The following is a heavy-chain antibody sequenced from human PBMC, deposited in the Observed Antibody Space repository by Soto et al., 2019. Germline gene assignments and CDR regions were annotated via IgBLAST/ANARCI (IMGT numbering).Heavy chain of an antibody. Sequence: WGSLRLACAASGFTFHRFTINFFRHSPFKGLEWVSTISSNSAYIYYTDALRGRFTISRDNAKNSLHLQMNSLRAEDTAVYYCTRDASRDSSARGWFDPWGPGTLVTVSS. CDR1: GFTFHRFT. V-gene: IGHV3-21*01. J-gene: IGHJ5*02. CDR3: TRDASRDSSARGWFDP. CDR2: ISSNSAYI. D-gene: IGHD6-13*01.